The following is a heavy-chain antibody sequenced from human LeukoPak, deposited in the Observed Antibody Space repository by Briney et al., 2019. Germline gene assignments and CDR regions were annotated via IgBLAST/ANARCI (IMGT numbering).Heavy chain of an antibody. CDR3: ARTSSSWL. Sequence: SETPSLTCTVSGATINSYYWSWIRQPPGKGLEWIGCIYDSGSTDYNPSLKSRVTISVDTSKNQFSLKLTSVTAADTAMYYCARTSSSWLWGQGTLVTVSS. CDR1: GATINSYY. J-gene: IGHJ4*02. V-gene: IGHV4-59*01. D-gene: IGHD6-13*01. CDR2: IYDSGST.